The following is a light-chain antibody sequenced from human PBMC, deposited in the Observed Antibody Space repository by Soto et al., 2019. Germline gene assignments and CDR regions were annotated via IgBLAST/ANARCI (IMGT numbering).Light chain of an antibody. Sequence: DIQMTQSPSTLSASVGDRVTITCRASQSISSWLAWYQQKPGQAPKLLIYKASTLQSGVPSRFSGSGSGTDFPLAISSLQHDDSATYYCQQYNDNWTFGQGTKVEIK. CDR3: QQYNDNWT. CDR2: KAS. J-gene: IGKJ1*01. V-gene: IGKV1-5*03. CDR1: QSISSW.